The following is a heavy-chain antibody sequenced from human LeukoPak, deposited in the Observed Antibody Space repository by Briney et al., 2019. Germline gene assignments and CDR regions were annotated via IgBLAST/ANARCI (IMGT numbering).Heavy chain of an antibody. CDR3: ARVAAYCSGGSCYFTYFDY. CDR1: GYTFTSYY. V-gene: IGHV1-46*01. Sequence: GASVKVSCKASGYTFTSYYMHWVRQAPGQGLEWMGIINPSGGSTSYAQKFQGRVTMTRDMSTSTVYMELSSLRSEDTAVYYCARVAAYCSGGSCYFTYFDYWGQGTLVTVSS. D-gene: IGHD2-15*01. CDR2: INPSGGST. J-gene: IGHJ4*02.